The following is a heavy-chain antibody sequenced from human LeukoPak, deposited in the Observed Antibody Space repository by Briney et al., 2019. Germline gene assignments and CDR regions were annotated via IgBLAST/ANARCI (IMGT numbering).Heavy chain of an antibody. CDR3: ASPRYLGYCSGGSCYAEYFQH. D-gene: IGHD2-15*01. CDR2: IIPIFGTA. J-gene: IGHJ1*01. V-gene: IGHV1-69*05. Sequence: ASVKVSCKASGGTFSSYAISWVRQAPGQGLEWMRRIIPIFGTANYAQKFQGRVTITTDESTSTAYMELSSLRSEDTAVYYCASPRYLGYCSGGSCYAEYFQHWGQGTLVTVSS. CDR1: GGTFSSYA.